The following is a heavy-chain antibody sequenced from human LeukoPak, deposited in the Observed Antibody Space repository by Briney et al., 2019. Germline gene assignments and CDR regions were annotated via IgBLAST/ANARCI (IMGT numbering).Heavy chain of an antibody. Sequence: SVKVSCKAPGGSFGRYAISWVRRAPGQGLEWMGVIIPMFSTANYAQKFQGRVTITADESTSTAYMELSSLRSEDMAVYYCAREDPHYGSGSYSDWGQGTLVTVSS. CDR1: GGSFGRYA. CDR3: AREDPHYGSGSYSD. J-gene: IGHJ4*02. V-gene: IGHV1-69*01. D-gene: IGHD3-10*01. CDR2: IIPMFSTA.